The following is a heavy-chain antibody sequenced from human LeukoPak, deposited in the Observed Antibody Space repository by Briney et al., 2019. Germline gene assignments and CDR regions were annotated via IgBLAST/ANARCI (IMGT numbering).Heavy chain of an antibody. Sequence: GGSLRLSCAASGFAFSSYCMHWVRQAPGKGLVWVSRINSDGSSTSYADSVKGRFTISRDNAKNTLYLQMNSLRAEDTAVYYCAREHDYYYHGMDVWGQGTTVTVSS. V-gene: IGHV3-74*01. CDR2: INSDGSST. J-gene: IGHJ6*02. CDR3: AREHDYYYHGMDV. CDR1: GFAFSSYC.